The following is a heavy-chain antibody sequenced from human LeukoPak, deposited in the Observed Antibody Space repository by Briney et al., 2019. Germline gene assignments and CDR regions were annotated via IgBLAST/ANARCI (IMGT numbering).Heavy chain of an antibody. CDR1: GGSFSGYY. CDR2: INHSGST. J-gene: IGHJ4*02. D-gene: IGHD6-13*01. CDR3: ARGRMYSSSWYTCFDY. Sequence: SETLSLTCAVYGGSFSGYYWRWIRQPPGKGLEGIGKINHSGSTNYNPSLKSRVTISVDTSKNQFSLKLSSVTAADTAVYYCARGRMYSSSWYTCFDYWGQGTLVTVSS. V-gene: IGHV4-34*01.